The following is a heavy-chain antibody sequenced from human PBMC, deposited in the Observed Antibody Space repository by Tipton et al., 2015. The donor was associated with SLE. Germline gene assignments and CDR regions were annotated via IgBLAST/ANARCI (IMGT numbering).Heavy chain of an antibody. J-gene: IGHJ4*02. V-gene: IGHV4-34*01. CDR2: INHSGSTNHSGST. CDR3: ARLYGDYSAFDY. Sequence: TLSLTCAVYGGSFSGYYWSWIRQPPGKGLEWIGEINHSGSTNHSGSTKYNPSLKSRVTISVDTSKNQFSLKLSSVTAAGTAVYYCARLYGDYSAFDYWGQGPLVTVSS. D-gene: IGHD4-17*01. CDR1: GGSFSGYY.